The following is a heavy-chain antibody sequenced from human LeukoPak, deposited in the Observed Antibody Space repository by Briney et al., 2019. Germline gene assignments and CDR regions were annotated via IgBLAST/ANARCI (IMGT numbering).Heavy chain of an antibody. CDR3: ARGYGDYENWFDP. D-gene: IGHD4-17*01. CDR1: GYTFTSYY. V-gene: IGHV1-2*02. J-gene: IGHJ5*02. CDR2: INPNSGGT. Sequence: AASVKVSCKASGYTFTSYYMHWVRQAPGQGLEWMGWINPNSGGTNYAQKFQGRVTMTRDTSISTAYMELSRLRSDDTAVYYCARGYGDYENWFDPWGQGTLVTVSS.